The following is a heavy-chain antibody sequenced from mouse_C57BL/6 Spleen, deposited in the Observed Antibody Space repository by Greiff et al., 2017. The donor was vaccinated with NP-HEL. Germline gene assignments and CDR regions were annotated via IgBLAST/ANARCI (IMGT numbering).Heavy chain of an antibody. D-gene: IGHD1-1*01. CDR3: ARGGITTVVATDWYFDG. Sequence: EVQLQQSGPELVKPGASVKISCKASGYSFTDYNMNWVKQSNGKSLEWIGVINPNYGTTSYNQKFKGKATLTVDQSSSTAYMQLNSLTSEDSAVYYCARGGITTVVATDWYFDGWGTGTTVTVSS. V-gene: IGHV1-39*01. J-gene: IGHJ1*03. CDR2: INPNYGTT. CDR1: GYSFTDYN.